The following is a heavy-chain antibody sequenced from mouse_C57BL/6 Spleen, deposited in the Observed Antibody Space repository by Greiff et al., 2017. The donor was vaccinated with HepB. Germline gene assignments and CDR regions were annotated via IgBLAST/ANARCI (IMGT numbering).Heavy chain of an antibody. CDR2: INPNNGGT. CDR1: GYTFTDYN. J-gene: IGHJ2*01. CDR3: ARSTYYDYDVDY. Sequence: EVQLQQSGPELVKPGASVKMSCKASGYTFTDYNMHWVKQSHGKSLEWIGYINPNNGGTSYNQKFKGKATLTVNKSSSTAYMELRSLTSEDSAVYYCARSTYYDYDVDYWGQGTTLTVSS. V-gene: IGHV1-22*01. D-gene: IGHD2-4*01.